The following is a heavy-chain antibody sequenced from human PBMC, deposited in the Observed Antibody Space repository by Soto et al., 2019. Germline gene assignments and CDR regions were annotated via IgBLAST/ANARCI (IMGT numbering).Heavy chain of an antibody. D-gene: IGHD7-27*01. CDR2: IYYSGST. CDR3: ARVSNFLGISY. Sequence: SDTLSLTCTVSGGSISSYYWSWIRQPPGKGLEWIGYIYYSGSTNYNPSLKSRVTISVDTSKNQFSLKLSSVTAADTAVYYCARVSNFLGISYWGQGTLVTVSS. CDR1: GGSISSYY. V-gene: IGHV4-59*07. J-gene: IGHJ4*02.